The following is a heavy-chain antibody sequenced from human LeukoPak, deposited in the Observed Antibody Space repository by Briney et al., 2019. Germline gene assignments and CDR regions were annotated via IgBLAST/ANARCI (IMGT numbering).Heavy chain of an antibody. CDR3: AKDLVGATPY. Sequence: PGGSLRLSCAASGFTFSSYGMHWVRQAPGKGLEWVAVISYEGSNKYYADSVKGRFTISRDNSKNTLYLQMNSLRAEDTAVYYCAKDLVGATPYWGQGTLVTVSS. D-gene: IGHD1-26*01. CDR2: ISYEGSNK. V-gene: IGHV3-30*18. J-gene: IGHJ4*02. CDR1: GFTFSSYG.